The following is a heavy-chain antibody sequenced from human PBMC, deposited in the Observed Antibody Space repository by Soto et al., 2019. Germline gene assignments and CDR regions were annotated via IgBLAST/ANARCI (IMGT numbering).Heavy chain of an antibody. V-gene: IGHV3-66*01. D-gene: IGHD2-15*01. J-gene: IGHJ6*02. CDR1: GFTVSSNY. Sequence: PGGSLRLSCAASGFTVSSNYMSWVRQAPGKGLEWVSVIYSGGSTYYADSVKGRFTISRDNSKNTLYLQMNSLRAEDTAVYYCGRVGDYYYGMDVWGQGTTVTVSS. CDR2: IYSGGST. CDR3: GRVGDYYYGMDV.